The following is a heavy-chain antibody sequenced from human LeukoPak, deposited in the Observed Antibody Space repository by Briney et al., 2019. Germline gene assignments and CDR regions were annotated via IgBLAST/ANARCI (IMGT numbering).Heavy chain of an antibody. V-gene: IGHV1-24*01. CDR3: ARHYCSSTSCYLWFDY. Sequence: ASVKVSCKVSGYTLTELSMHWVRQAPGKGLEWMGGFDPEDGETIYAQKFQGRVTMTEDTSTDTAYMELSSLRPEDTAVYYCARHYCSSTSCYLWFDYWGQGTLVTVSS. D-gene: IGHD2-2*01. CDR2: FDPEDGET. CDR1: GYTLTELS. J-gene: IGHJ4*02.